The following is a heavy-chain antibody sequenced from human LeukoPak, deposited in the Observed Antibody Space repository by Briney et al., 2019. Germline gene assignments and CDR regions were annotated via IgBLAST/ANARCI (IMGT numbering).Heavy chain of an antibody. D-gene: IGHD6-13*01. J-gene: IGHJ4*02. CDR1: GGSISSYY. Sequence: SETLSLTCTVSGGSISSYYWSWIRQPPGKGLEWIGYIYYSGSTNYNPSLKSRVTISVDASKNQFSLKLSSVTAADTAVYYCASHSSSWYAQLDYWGQGTLVTVSS. V-gene: IGHV4-59*01. CDR3: ASHSSSWYAQLDY. CDR2: IYYSGST.